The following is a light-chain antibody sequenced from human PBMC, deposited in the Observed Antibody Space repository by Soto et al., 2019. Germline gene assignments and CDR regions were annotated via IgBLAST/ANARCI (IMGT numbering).Light chain of an antibody. CDR3: QQYNIYLWT. CDR1: QSISSW. J-gene: IGKJ1*01. CDR2: KAS. V-gene: IGKV1-5*03. Sequence: DIQMTQSPSTLSASVEDRVTITCRASQSISSWLAWYQQKPGKAPKLLIYKASSLESGVPSRFSGSGSGTEFTLTISSLQPDDFATYYCQQYNIYLWTFGQGTKVEIK.